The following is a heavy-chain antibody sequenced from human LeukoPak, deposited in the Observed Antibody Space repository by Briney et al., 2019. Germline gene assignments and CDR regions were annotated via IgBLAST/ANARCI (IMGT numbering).Heavy chain of an antibody. D-gene: IGHD4-17*01. J-gene: IGHJ4*02. CDR3: ARVRDGDYYDY. CDR1: GFTFSGYE. Sequence: PGGSLRLSCAASGFTFSGYEMNWVRQAPGKGLEWISYICGRGKTIYYADSVKGRFTISRDNAENLLYLQMNSLRADDTAVYYCARVRDGDYYDYWGQGTQVTVSS. CDR2: ICGRGKTI. V-gene: IGHV3-48*03.